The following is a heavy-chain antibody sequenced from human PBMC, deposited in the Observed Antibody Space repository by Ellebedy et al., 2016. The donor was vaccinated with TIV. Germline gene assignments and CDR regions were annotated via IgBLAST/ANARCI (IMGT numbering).Heavy chain of an antibody. V-gene: IGHV3-7*01. D-gene: IGHD6-19*01. CDR2: IKQDGSEK. Sequence: GESLKISXAASGFTFTSYWMSWVRQAPGKGLEWVANIKQDGSEKYYVDSVKGRFTISRDNAKNSLYLQMNSLRAEDTAVYYCARDSSGYAFDIWGQGTMVTVSS. CDR3: ARDSSGYAFDI. CDR1: GFTFTSYW. J-gene: IGHJ3*02.